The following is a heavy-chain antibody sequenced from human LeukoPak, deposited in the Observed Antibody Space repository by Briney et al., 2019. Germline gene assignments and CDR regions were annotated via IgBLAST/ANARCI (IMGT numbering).Heavy chain of an antibody. Sequence: SETLSLTCTVSGGSISSSSYYWGWIRQPPGKGLEWIGSIYYSGSTYYNPSLKSRVTISVDTSKNQFSLKLSSVTAADTAVYYCARDQGAYYMDVWGKGTTVTVSS. J-gene: IGHJ6*03. V-gene: IGHV4-39*07. CDR1: GGSISSSSYY. CDR3: ARDQGAYYMDV. CDR2: IYYSGST.